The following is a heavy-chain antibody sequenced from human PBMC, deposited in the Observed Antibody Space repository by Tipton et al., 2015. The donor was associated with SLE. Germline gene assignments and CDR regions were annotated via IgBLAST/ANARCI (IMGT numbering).Heavy chain of an antibody. Sequence: TLSLTCAVYGGSFSGYYWSWIRQPPGKGLEWIGEINHSGSTNYNPSLKSRVTISVDTSKNQFSLKLSSVTAADTAVYYCARGASGWLPLDYWGQGTLVTVSS. V-gene: IGHV4-34*01. CDR3: ARGASGWLPLDY. J-gene: IGHJ4*02. D-gene: IGHD6-19*01. CDR2: INHSGST. CDR1: GGSFSGYY.